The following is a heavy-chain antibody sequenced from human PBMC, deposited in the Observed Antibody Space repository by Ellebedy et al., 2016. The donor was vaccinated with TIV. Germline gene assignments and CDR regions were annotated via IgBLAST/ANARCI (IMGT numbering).Heavy chain of an antibody. D-gene: IGHD4-23*01. CDR3: TTDPYGGSHFDY. V-gene: IGHV3-15*01. CDR2: LKRNTDGGTT. J-gene: IGHJ4*02. CDR1: GFTFSTYW. Sequence: GGSLRLXXAASGFTFSTYWMSWVRQPPGKGLEWVGRLKRNTDGGTTDYAAPVKGRFSISSDDSQNTLYLQMTSLITEDTAVYYCTTDPYGGSHFDYWGQGTLVTVSS.